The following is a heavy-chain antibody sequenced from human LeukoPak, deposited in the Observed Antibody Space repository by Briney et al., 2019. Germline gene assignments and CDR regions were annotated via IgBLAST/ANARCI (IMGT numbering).Heavy chain of an antibody. Sequence: PGGSLRLSCAASGFTFDDYAMHWVRQAPGKGLEWVSLISWDGGSTYYADSVKGRFTISRDNSKNSLYLQMNSLRAEDTALYYCAKGRSSSWSGGYFDYWGQGTLVTVSS. V-gene: IGHV3-43D*03. CDR3: AKGRSSSWSGGYFDY. CDR2: ISWDGGST. CDR1: GFTFDDYA. D-gene: IGHD6-13*01. J-gene: IGHJ4*02.